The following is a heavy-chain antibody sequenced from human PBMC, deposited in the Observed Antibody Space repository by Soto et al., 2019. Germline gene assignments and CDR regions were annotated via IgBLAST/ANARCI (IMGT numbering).Heavy chain of an antibody. CDR1: GFSFRSYA. CDR3: VRDPYLPTAGRLASLHY. J-gene: IGHJ4*02. D-gene: IGHD1-1*01. Sequence: QVQLVESGGGVVQPGRSLRLSCAASGFSFRSYAMNWVRQAPGKGLEWVAVIWYDGVNKYYADSVKGRFTISRDNSNNTLYVQMNSLKAEDTAVYYCVRDPYLPTAGRLASLHYWGPGTLVTVSS. V-gene: IGHV3-33*08. CDR2: IWYDGVNK.